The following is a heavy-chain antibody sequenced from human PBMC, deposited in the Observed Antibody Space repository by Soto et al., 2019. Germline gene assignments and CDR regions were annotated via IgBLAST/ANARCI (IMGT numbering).Heavy chain of an antibody. V-gene: IGHV4-39*01. D-gene: IGHD4-4*01. CDR1: GGSISSGGYY. J-gene: IGHJ5*02. Sequence: PSETLSLTCTVSGGSISSGGYYWSRIRQHPGKGLEWIGYIYYSGSTYYNPSLKSRVTVSVDTSKNQFSLKLSSVTAADTAVYYCARHPSNFWFDPWGQGTLVTVSS. CDR2: IYYSGST. CDR3: ARHPSNFWFDP.